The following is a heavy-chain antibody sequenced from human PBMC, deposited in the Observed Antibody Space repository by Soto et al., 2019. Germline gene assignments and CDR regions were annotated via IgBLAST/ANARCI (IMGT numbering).Heavy chain of an antibody. V-gene: IGHV3-23*01. CDR3: AKRWVLEWLFFDY. CDR1: GFTFSSYA. CDR2: ISGSGGST. D-gene: IGHD3-3*01. Sequence: PGGSLRLSCAASGFTFSSYAMSWVRKAPGKGLEWVSAISGSGGSTYYADSVKGRFTISRDNSKNTLYLQMNSLRAEDTAVYYCAKRWVLEWLFFDYWGQGTLVTVSS. J-gene: IGHJ4*02.